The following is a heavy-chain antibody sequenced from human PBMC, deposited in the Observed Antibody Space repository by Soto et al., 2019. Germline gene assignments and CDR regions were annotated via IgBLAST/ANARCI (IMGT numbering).Heavy chain of an antibody. D-gene: IGHD6-13*01. Sequence: QVQLQQWGAGLLKPSETLSLTCAVYGGSFSGYYWSWIRQPPGKGLEWIGEINHSGSTNYNPSLNNRATISVDTSKNQFSLKLSSVTAADTAVYYCARGNSSSWYFDYYYGMDVWGQGTTVTVSS. CDR1: GGSFSGYY. CDR3: ARGNSSSWYFDYYYGMDV. J-gene: IGHJ6*02. CDR2: INHSGST. V-gene: IGHV4-34*01.